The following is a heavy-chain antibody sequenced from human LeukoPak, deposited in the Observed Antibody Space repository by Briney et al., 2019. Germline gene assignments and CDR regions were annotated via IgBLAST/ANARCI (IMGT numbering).Heavy chain of an antibody. CDR2: IYYSGST. V-gene: IGHV4-59*08. D-gene: IGHD2-15*01. CDR1: GGSISSYY. Sequence: SQTLSLTCTVSGGSISSYYWSWIRQPPGKGLEWIGYIYYSGSTNYNPSLKSRVTISVDTSKNQFSLKLSSVTAADTAVYYCARQSCSGGSCYPRPYWYFDLWGRGTLVTVSS. J-gene: IGHJ2*01. CDR3: ARQSCSGGSCYPRPYWYFDL.